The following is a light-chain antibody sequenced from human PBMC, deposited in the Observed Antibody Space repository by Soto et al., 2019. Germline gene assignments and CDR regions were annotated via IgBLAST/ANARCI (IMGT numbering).Light chain of an antibody. Sequence: DIRLTQSPSSLSASVGDRVTITCRASQAIRFYVAWYQQRPGRAPQRLIYAASALQTGVPSRFSGSGSGTDITRSITHLQPEDSGTYYCQHPKWAFGQGTNVEI. J-gene: IGKJ1*01. V-gene: IGKV1-17*02. CDR2: AAS. CDR1: QAIRFY. CDR3: QHPKWA.